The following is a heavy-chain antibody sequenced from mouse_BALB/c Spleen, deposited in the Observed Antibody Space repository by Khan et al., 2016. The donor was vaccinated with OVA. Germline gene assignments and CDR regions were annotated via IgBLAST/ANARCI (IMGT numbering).Heavy chain of an antibody. Sequence: QIQLVQSGPELKKPGETVKISCKASGYTFTNYGMNWVRQAPGKALKWMGWINTYTGAPTYADDFKGRFAFSLETSASTSYLQINNLKNEDTATYVCARVGNDWYFDVWGAGTTVTVSS. D-gene: IGHD2-1*01. J-gene: IGHJ1*01. CDR2: INTYTGAP. CDR1: GYTFTNYG. V-gene: IGHV9-3-1*01. CDR3: ARVGNDWYFDV.